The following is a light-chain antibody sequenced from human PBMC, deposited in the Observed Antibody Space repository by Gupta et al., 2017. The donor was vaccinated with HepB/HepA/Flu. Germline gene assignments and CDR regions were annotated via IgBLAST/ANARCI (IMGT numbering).Light chain of an antibody. CDR1: QSVSSN. J-gene: IGKJ1*01. Sequence: EIVMTQSPATLSVSPGERATLSCSASQSVSSNLAWYQQKPGQAPRHRIYDASTRATGIAATFSGSGSGTEVTLTISSLQSEDFAVYYCQQYNNWPPWTFGQGTKVEIK. CDR3: QQYNNWPPWT. CDR2: DAS. V-gene: IGKV3-15*01.